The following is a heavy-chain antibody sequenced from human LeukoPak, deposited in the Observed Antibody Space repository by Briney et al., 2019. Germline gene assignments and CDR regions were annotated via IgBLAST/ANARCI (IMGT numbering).Heavy chain of an antibody. V-gene: IGHV4-59*01. Sequence: SETLSLTCTVSGGSISSYYWSWIRQPPGKGLEWIGYIYYSGSTNYNPSLKSRVTISVDTAKNQFSLKLRSVTAADTAVYYCARDSSGYCSGGSCLQNWFDPWGQGTLVTVSS. CDR2: IYYSGST. D-gene: IGHD2-15*01. CDR1: GGSISSYY. J-gene: IGHJ5*02. CDR3: ARDSSGYCSGGSCLQNWFDP.